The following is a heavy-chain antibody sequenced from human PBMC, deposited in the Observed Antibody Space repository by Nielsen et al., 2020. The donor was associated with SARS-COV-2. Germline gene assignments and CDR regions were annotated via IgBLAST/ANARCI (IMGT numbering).Heavy chain of an antibody. J-gene: IGHJ1*01. Sequence: ASVKVSCKASGYTFTGYYMHWVRQAPGQGLEWMGWINPNSGGTNYAQKFQGRVTMTRDTSISTAYMELSRLRSDDTAVYYCTRDLYRQSVLLWLYWGQGTLVTVSS. CDR2: INPNSGGT. CDR1: GYTFTGYY. D-gene: IGHD3-16*02. CDR3: TRDLYRQSVLLWLY. V-gene: IGHV1-2*02.